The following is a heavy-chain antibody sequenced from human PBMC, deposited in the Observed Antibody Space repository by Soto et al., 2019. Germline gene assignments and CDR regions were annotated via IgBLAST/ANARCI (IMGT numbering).Heavy chain of an antibody. Sequence: QVQLVQSGAEVKKPGASVKVSCKASGYTFTSYGISWVRQAPGQGLEWMGWISAYNGNTNYAQKHQGRVTMTKDTSTSTGYMELRTRCSDDKAVYYCARVMDEAYCGGDCYLDYWGQGTLVTVSS. CDR2: ISAYNGNT. D-gene: IGHD2-21*01. J-gene: IGHJ4*02. CDR3: ARVMDEAYCGGDCYLDY. CDR1: GYTFTSYG. V-gene: IGHV1-18*01.